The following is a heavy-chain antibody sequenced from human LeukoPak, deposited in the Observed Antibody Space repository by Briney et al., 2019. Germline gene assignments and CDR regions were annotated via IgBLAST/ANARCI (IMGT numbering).Heavy chain of an antibody. CDR1: GYTFTVYY. J-gene: IGHJ3*02. CDR3: TRGVLLLERGAFDI. Sequence: ASVKVSCKTSGYTFTVYYIHWVRQAPGQGLEWMGWITPKSGGTNYAQKVQGRVTMTRDTSISTVYMELSGLRSDDTAVYYCTRGVLLLERGAFDIWGQGTMVTVSS. CDR2: ITPKSGGT. D-gene: IGHD1-1*01. V-gene: IGHV1-2*02.